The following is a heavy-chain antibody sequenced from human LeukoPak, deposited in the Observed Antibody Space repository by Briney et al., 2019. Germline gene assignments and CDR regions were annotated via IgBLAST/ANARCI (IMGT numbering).Heavy chain of an antibody. D-gene: IGHD4-17*01. Sequence: ASVKVPCKVSGYTLTELSMHWVRQAPGKGPEWMGGFDPEDGETTYAQKFQGRVTMTEDTSTDTAYMELSSLRSEDTAVYYCATGGDYPGYWGQGTLVTVSS. CDR1: GYTLTELS. CDR2: FDPEDGET. CDR3: ATGGDYPGY. V-gene: IGHV1-24*01. J-gene: IGHJ4*02.